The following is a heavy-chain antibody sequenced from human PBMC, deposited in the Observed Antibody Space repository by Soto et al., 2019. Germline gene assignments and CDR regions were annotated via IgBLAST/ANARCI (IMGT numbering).Heavy chain of an antibody. J-gene: IGHJ3*02. CDR1: GGTFSSYA. CDR3: ARSRVTYYYDRTACDI. CDR2: IIPIFGRA. D-gene: IGHD3-22*01. V-gene: IGHV1-69*01. Sequence: QVQLVQSGAEVKKPGSSVKVSCKASGGTFSSYAISWVRQAPGQGLAWMGGIIPIFGRAKYAQKFQGRVTLTAGETTSTAYTELRSLRAENTAVYYCARSRVTYYYDRTACDIWGQGTMVTVSS.